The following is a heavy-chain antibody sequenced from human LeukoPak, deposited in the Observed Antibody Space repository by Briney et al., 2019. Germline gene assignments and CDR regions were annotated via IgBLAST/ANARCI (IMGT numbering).Heavy chain of an antibody. CDR1: GYTFTSYG. CDR2: ISAYNGNT. J-gene: IGHJ4*02. CDR3: ARVVECSSTSCSDYFDY. V-gene: IGHV1-18*01. D-gene: IGHD2-2*01. Sequence: ASVKVSCKASGYTFTSYGISWVRQAPGQGLEWMGWISAYNGNTNYAQKLQGRVTTTTDTSTSTAYMELRSLRSDDTAVYYCARVVECSSTSCSDYFDYWGQGTLVTVSS.